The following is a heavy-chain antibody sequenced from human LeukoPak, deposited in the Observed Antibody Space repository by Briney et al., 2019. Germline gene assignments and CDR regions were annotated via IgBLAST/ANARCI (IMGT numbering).Heavy chain of an antibody. V-gene: IGHV4-38-2*02. D-gene: IGHD2-15*01. CDR3: ARAIYCSGGSCNSGNGMDV. CDR1: GYSISSGYY. Sequence: SETLSLTCTVSGYSISSGYYWGWIRQPPVKGLEWIGSMYHSGSTYYNPSLKSRVTISVDTSKNQFSLKLSSVTAADTAVYYCARAIYCSGGSCNSGNGMDVWGQGTTVTVSS. CDR2: MYHSGST. J-gene: IGHJ6*02.